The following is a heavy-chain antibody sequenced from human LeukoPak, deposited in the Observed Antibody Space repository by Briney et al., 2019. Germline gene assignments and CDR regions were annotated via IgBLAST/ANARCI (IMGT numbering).Heavy chain of an antibody. V-gene: IGHV4-4*09. Sequence: PSETLSLTCTVSNGSISSYHWRWVRQPPGKGLEWIGYILTSGTTNYNPSLTSRLTISVDTSKNQFTLKPSYVTAADTAGYYCARLRVSGSYLFYFYYWGQGTLVTVSS. CDR1: NGSISSYH. CDR3: ARLRVSGSYLFYFYY. CDR2: ILTSGTT. D-gene: IGHD1-26*01. J-gene: IGHJ4*02.